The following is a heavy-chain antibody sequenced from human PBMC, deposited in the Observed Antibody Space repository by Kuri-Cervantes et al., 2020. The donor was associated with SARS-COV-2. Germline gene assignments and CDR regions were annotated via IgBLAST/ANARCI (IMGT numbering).Heavy chain of an antibody. D-gene: IGHD5-18*01. J-gene: IGHJ4*02. CDR1: GGTFSSYA. V-gene: IGHV1-2*04. Sequence: ASVKVPCKASGGTFSSYAISWVRQAPGQGLEWMGWINPNSGGTNYAQKFQGWVTMTRDTSISTAYMELSRLRSDDTAVYYCARGLDTAMAYYFDYWGQGTLVTVSS. CDR2: INPNSGGT. CDR3: ARGLDTAMAYYFDY.